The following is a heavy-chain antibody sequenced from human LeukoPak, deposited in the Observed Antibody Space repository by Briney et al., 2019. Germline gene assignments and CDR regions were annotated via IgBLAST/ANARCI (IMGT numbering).Heavy chain of an antibody. CDR2: IWFDGSYK. J-gene: IGHJ6*02. CDR1: GFTFSSYG. Sequence: GRSLRLSCTASGFTFSSYGMHWVRQAPGNGLEWVAVIWFDGSYKYYGDSVKGRFTISRDNSKNALYLQMSSLRAEDTAVYFCARDPSGGSYYYGMDVWGQGTTVTVSS. D-gene: IGHD2-15*01. V-gene: IGHV3-33*01. CDR3: ARDPSGGSYYYGMDV.